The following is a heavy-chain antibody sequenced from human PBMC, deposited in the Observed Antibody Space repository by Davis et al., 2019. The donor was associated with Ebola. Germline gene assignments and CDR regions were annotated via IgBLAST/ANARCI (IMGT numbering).Heavy chain of an antibody. CDR3: VRGGITNFFHSASYWRADQ. CDR2: ISGSTNYI. Sequence: GESLKISCAASGFTFSSYAMHWVRQAPGKGLEWVSSISGSTNYIYYGESVKGRFTVSRDNAKNSLYLRMNSLRAEDTAVYYCVRGGITNFFHSASYWRADQWGQGTLVTVSS. J-gene: IGHJ4*02. D-gene: IGHD2-21*01. V-gene: IGHV3-21*01. CDR1: GFTFSSYA.